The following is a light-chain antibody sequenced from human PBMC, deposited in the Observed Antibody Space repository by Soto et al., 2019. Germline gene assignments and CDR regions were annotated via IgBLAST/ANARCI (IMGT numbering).Light chain of an antibody. Sequence: DIVMTQSPDSLAVSLGERATINCKSSQSVLYSSNNKNYLAWYQQKPEQPPKLLIYWASTRESGVPYRFSGSGSGTDFTLTISSLQAEDVAVYYCQKHYSTPRTFGQGTKLEIK. V-gene: IGKV4-1*01. J-gene: IGKJ2*02. CDR1: QSVLYSSNNKNY. CDR3: QKHYSTPRT. CDR2: WAS.